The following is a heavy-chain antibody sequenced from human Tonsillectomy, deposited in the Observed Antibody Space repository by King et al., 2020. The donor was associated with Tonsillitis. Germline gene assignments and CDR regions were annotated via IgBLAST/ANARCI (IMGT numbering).Heavy chain of an antibody. CDR3: TRADDSSGYYNAFDI. V-gene: IGHV1-18*04. J-gene: IGHJ3*02. D-gene: IGHD3-22*01. CDR1: GYTFTSYA. Sequence: QLVQSGAEVKKPGASVKVSCQASGYTFTSYAINWVRQAPGQGLEWMGWISPYNGNANSAQKLQGRVTMTTDTSTNTAYMELRSLRSDDTAVYYCTRADDSSGYYNAFDIWGQGTVVTVSS. CDR2: ISPYNGNA.